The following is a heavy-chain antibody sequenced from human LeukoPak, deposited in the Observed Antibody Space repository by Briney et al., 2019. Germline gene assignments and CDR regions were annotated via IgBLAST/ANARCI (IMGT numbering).Heavy chain of an antibody. D-gene: IGHD6-19*01. J-gene: IGHJ1*01. V-gene: IGHV1-18*01. Sequence: WASVKVSCKASGYTFTSYGINWVRQAPGQGLEWMGWINTYNGNTNYTQKFQGRVTMTTDTSTSTAYMELRNLRSDDTAVYYCARVPQWLEYFQHWGQGTLVTVSS. CDR1: GYTFTSYG. CDR2: INTYNGNT. CDR3: ARVPQWLEYFQH.